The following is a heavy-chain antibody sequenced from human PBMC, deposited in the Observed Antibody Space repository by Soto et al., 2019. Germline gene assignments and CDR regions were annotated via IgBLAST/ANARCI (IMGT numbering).Heavy chain of an antibody. J-gene: IGHJ6*02. CDR3: TTPRCSGGSCPSYYYYYGMDV. CDR1: GFTFSNAW. CDR2: IKSKTDGRTT. V-gene: IGHV3-15*07. D-gene: IGHD2-15*01. Sequence: PGGSLRLSCAASGFTFSNAWMNWVRQAPGKGLEWVGRIKSKTDGRTTDYAAPVKGRFTISRDDSKNTLYLQMNSLKTEDTAVYYCTTPRCSGGSCPSYYYYYGMDVWGQGTTVTVSS.